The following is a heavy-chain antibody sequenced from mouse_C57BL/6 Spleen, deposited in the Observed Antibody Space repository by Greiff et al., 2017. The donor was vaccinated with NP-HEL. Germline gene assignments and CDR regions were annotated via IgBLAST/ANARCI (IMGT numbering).Heavy chain of an antibody. V-gene: IGHV1-42*01. J-gene: IGHJ2*01. CDR1: GYSFTGYY. D-gene: IGHD4-1*01. CDR3: ARLDGTGDFDC. Sequence: EVQLQQPGPELVKPGASVKISCKASGYSFTGYYMNWVKQSPEQSLEWIGEINPSTGGTTYNQTFKAKATLTVDKFSSTAYMQRESLTSEDSAVYYGARLDGTGDFDCRGQGTTRPGSS. CDR2: INPSTGGT.